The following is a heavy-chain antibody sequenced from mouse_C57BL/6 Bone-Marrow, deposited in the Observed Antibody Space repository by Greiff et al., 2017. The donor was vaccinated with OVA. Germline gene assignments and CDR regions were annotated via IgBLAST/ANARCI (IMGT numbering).Heavy chain of an antibody. D-gene: IGHD4-1*01. CDR2: IHPNSGST. Sequence: QVQLKQPGAELVKPGASVKLSCKASGYTFTSYWMHWVKQRPGQGLEWIGMIHPNSGSTNYNEKFKSKATLTVDKSSSTAYMQLSSLTSEDSAVYYCARSQTGKVDYWGQGTTLTVSS. J-gene: IGHJ2*01. V-gene: IGHV1-64*01. CDR3: ARSQTGKVDY. CDR1: GYTFTSYW.